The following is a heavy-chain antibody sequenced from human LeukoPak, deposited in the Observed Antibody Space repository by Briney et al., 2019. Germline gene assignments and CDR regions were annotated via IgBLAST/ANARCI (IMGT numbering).Heavy chain of an antibody. Sequence: GGSLRLSCSASGFTFSNAWMNLVRQAPGKGLEWVGRIKRKTDGGTTDYAAPVKGRFTISRDDSKKTLYLQMNSLKTEDSAVYYCAYDILTAYDYWGQGTLVTVSS. CDR3: AYDILTAYDY. V-gene: IGHV3-15*01. CDR2: IKRKTDGGTT. CDR1: GFTFSNAW. D-gene: IGHD3-9*01. J-gene: IGHJ4*02.